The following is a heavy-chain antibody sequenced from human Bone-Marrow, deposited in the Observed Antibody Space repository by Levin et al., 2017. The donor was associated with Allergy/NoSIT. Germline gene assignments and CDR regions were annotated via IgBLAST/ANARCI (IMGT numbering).Heavy chain of an antibody. D-gene: IGHD3-10*01. CDR3: ARDRSKVRGVIHYYYMDV. V-gene: IGHV4-31*03. J-gene: IGHJ6*03. Sequence: PSETLSLTCTVSGGSISSGGYYWSWIRQHPGTGLEWIGYIYYSGSTYYNPSLKSRVTISVDTSKNQFSLKLSSVTAADTAVYYCARDRSKVRGVIHYYYMDVWGKGTTVTVSS. CDR1: GGSISSGGYY. CDR2: IYYSGST.